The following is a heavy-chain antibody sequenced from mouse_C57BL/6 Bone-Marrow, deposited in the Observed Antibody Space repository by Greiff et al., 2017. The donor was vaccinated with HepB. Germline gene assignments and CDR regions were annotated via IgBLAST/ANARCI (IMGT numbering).Heavy chain of an antibody. CDR1: GFSFNTYA. CDR3: VRNYYGSSYPAWFAY. J-gene: IGHJ3*01. D-gene: IGHD1-1*01. Sequence: EVKLQESGGGLVQPKGSLKLSCAASGFSFNTYAMNWVRQAPGKGLEWVARIRSKSNNYATYYADSVKDRFTISRDDSESMLYLQMNNLKTEDTAMYYCVRNYYGSSYPAWFAYWGQGTLVTVSA. CDR2: IRSKSNNYAT. V-gene: IGHV10-1*01.